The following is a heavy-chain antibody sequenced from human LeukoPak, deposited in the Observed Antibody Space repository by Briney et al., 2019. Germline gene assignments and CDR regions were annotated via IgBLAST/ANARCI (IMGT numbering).Heavy chain of an antibody. CDR3: ARGLGYSYGPSDY. J-gene: IGHJ4*02. CDR1: GGSVSSYY. V-gene: IGHV4-59*02. D-gene: IGHD5-18*01. Sequence: SETLSLTCTVSGGSVSSYYWSWIRQPPGKGLDWIGCIFYSGSTNYNPSLKSRVTISVDRSKNQFSLKLSSVTAADTAVYYCARGLGYSYGPSDYWGQGTLVTVSS. CDR2: IFYSGST.